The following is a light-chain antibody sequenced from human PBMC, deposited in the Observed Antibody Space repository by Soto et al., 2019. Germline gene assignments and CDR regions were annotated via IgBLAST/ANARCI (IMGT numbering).Light chain of an antibody. CDR3: QQAHNFPLT. J-gene: IGKJ1*01. CDR2: GAS. Sequence: IQMTQSPSSVSASVGDRVTITCRASEVVGNWLAWYQEKPGRAPKLLIYGASNLQSGVPSRFSGSGFGTDFTLTISSLQPEDFATYYCQQAHNFPLTYGQGTKVEIK. CDR1: EVVGNW. V-gene: IGKV1-12*01.